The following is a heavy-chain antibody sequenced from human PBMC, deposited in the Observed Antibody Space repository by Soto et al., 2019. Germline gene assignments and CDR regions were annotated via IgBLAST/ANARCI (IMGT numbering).Heavy chain of an antibody. D-gene: IGHD4-17*01. V-gene: IGHV1-58*01. CDR3: AARLESYGDPFDP. CDR1: GFTFTSSA. Sequence: SVKVSCKASGFTFTSSAVQWVRQARGQRFEWIGWIVVGSGDTNYAQKFQERVTITRDMSTSTAYRELRSLRSEDTAVYYCAARLESYGDPFDPWGQGTLVTVSS. CDR2: IVVGSGDT. J-gene: IGHJ5*02.